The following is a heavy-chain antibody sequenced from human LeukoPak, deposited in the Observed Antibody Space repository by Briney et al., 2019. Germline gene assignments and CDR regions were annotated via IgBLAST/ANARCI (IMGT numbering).Heavy chain of an antibody. Sequence: ASVKVSCKASGYTFTGYYIHWVRQAPGQGLEWMGWINPNSGGTNYAQKFQGRVTMTRDTSISTAYMELSRLRSDDTAVYYCARLRYFAPRTYGMDVWGQGTTVTVSS. V-gene: IGHV1-2*02. D-gene: IGHD3-9*01. CDR3: ARLRYFAPRTYGMDV. CDR2: INPNSGGT. J-gene: IGHJ6*02. CDR1: GYTFTGYY.